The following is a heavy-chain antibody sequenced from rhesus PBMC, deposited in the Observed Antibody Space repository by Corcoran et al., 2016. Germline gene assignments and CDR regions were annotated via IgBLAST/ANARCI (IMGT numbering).Heavy chain of an antibody. J-gene: IGHJ5-1*01. CDR3: ARDLITRMIRSRFDV. V-gene: IGHV4S12*01. CDR2: IYSNSEST. CDR1: GGTISSGYYY. D-gene: IGHD3-9*01. Sequence: QVQLQESGPGVVKTSETLSLTCAVSGGTISSGYYYRSWTRQPPGKGLEWIGGIYSNSESTNYNPSLKSRVTISKDTSKNQFSLKLSSVTATDTAVYYCARDLITRMIRSRFDVWGPGVLVTVSS.